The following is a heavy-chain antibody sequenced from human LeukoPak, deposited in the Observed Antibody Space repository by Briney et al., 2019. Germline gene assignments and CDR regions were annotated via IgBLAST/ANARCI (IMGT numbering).Heavy chain of an antibody. D-gene: IGHD4-23*01. CDR3: ARPDYGGNRGAFDI. CDR2: MSAYNDNT. CDR1: VYIFTSSS. J-gene: IGHJ3*02. V-gene: IGHV1-18*01. Sequence: GASVKVSCKAAVYIFTSSSIIWVRQAPGHGREWLGWMSAYNDNTNYTQKLQGRVTMTTDTSTSTAYMELRSLRSDDTAVYYCARPDYGGNRGAFDIWGQGTMVTVSS.